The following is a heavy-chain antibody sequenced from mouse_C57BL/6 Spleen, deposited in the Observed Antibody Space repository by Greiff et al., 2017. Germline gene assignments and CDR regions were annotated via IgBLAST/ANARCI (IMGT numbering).Heavy chain of an antibody. D-gene: IGHD1-1*01. Sequence: VQRVESGPGLVQPSQSLSITCTVSGFSLTSYGVHWVRQSPGKGLEWLGVIWSGGSTDYNAAFISRLSISKDNSKSQVFFKMNSLQADDTAIYYCARRHYGSSYDAMDYWGQGTSVTVSS. J-gene: IGHJ4*01. CDR1: GFSLTSYG. CDR3: ARRHYGSSYDAMDY. CDR2: IWSGGST. V-gene: IGHV2-2*01.